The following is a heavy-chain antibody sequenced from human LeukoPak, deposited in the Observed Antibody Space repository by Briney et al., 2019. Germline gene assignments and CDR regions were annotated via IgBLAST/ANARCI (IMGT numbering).Heavy chain of an antibody. V-gene: IGHV4-39*07. J-gene: IGHJ6*02. Sequence: SETLSLTCTVSGGSISSGGYYWSWIRQPPGKGLEWIGEINHSGSANYNPSLKSRVTISVDTSENQFSLKLSSVTAADTAVYYCARGAIVVVVAATPEYYDYYGMDVWGQGTTVTVSS. D-gene: IGHD2-15*01. CDR3: ARGAIVVVVAATPEYYDYYGMDV. CDR2: INHSGSA. CDR1: GGSISSGGYY.